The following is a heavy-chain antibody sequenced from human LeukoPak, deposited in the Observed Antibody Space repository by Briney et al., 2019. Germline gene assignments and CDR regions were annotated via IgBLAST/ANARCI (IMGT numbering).Heavy chain of an antibody. CDR1: GYSISTGYY. CDR3: ARDLGYSGFDWAP. CDR2: IYSSGNT. V-gene: IGHV4-38-2*02. Sequence: SETLSLTCTVSGYSISTGYYWGWIRQPPGKQLEWVGSIYSSGNTYYNPTLKSRVTISVDTSKNQFSLNLTSVTAADAAVYYCARDLGYSGFDWAPWGQGTLVTVSS. D-gene: IGHD5-12*01. J-gene: IGHJ5*02.